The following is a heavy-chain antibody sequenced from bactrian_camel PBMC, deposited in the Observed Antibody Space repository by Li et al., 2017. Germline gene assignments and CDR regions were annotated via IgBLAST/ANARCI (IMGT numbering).Heavy chain of an antibody. CDR2: ISRLDSST. D-gene: IGHD3*01. CDR1: EYFTMRYYC. J-gene: IGHJ4*01. Sequence: VQLVESGGGSVQVGGSLRLACPASEYFTMRYYCLGWFRQVPGKEREGVAAISRLDSSTAYADSVKGRFTISRDNTDNTLYLHMMNLKSEDTAMYYCAAREGTEPWYGNYAPFEAKYYNYWGQGTQVTVS. CDR3: AAREGTEPWYGNYAPFEAKYYNY. V-gene: IGHV3S63*01.